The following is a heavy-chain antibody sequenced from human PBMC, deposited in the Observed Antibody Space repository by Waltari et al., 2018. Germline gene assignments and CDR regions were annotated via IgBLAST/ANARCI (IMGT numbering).Heavy chain of an antibody. J-gene: IGHJ4*02. V-gene: IGHV4-61*02. CDR1: GDSISSADYY. CDR3: AREDLAVRKTGGFDY. Sequence: QVLLQESGPGLVQASQTLSLTCTVSGDSISSADYYWSWIRRPAGKEMQWSGRVSSTGGANYDPSLKRRATISVDSSKNEFSLSLTSVTAADTATYYCAREDLAVRKTGGFDYWGQGVMVSVSS. CDR2: VSSTGGA. D-gene: IGHD6-19*01.